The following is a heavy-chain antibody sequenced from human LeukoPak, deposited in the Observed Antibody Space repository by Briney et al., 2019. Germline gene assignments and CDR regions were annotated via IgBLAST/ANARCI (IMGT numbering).Heavy chain of an antibody. Sequence: SQTLSLTCAISGDGVSSNSAAWNWIRQSPSRGLEWLGRTYYRSKWYNDYAVSVKSRITVNPDTSKNQFSLQLNSVTPEDTAVYYCAREKREVGATNYFDYWGQGTLVTVSS. CDR1: GDGVSSNSAA. J-gene: IGHJ4*02. V-gene: IGHV6-1*01. D-gene: IGHD1-26*01. CDR3: AREKREVGATNYFDY. CDR2: TYYRSKWYN.